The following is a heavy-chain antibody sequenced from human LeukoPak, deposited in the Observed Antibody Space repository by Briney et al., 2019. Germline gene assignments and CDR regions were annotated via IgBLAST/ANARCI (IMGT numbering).Heavy chain of an antibody. CDR1: GFTLSGYW. J-gene: IGHJ4*02. V-gene: IGHV3-49*04. CDR3: TRVAGNFFFFDY. D-gene: IGHD6-19*01. CDR2: IRSKAYGGTT. Sequence: GGSLRLSCVASGFTLSGYWMSWVRQAPGKGLEWVGFIRSKAYGGTTEYAASVKGRFTISRDDSKSIAYLQMNSLKTEDTAVYYCTRVAGNFFFFDYWGQGTLVTVSS.